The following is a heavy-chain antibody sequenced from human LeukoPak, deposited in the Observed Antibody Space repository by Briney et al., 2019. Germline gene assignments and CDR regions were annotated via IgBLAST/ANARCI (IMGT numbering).Heavy chain of an antibody. V-gene: IGHV5-51*01. CDR1: GYSFTSYW. J-gene: IGHJ4*02. D-gene: IGHD3-22*01. Sequence: GESLQISCKGSGYSFTSYWIGWVRQMPGKGLEWMGIIYPGDSDTRYSPSFQGQVTISADKSISTAYLQWSSLKASDTAMYYCARRWYYYDSSGYYHYFDYWGQGTLVTVSS. CDR3: ARRWYYYDSSGYYHYFDY. CDR2: IYPGDSDT.